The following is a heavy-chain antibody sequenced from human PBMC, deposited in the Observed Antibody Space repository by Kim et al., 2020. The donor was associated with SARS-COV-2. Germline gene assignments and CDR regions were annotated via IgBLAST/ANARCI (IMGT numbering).Heavy chain of an antibody. CDR2: ISAYNGNT. Sequence: ASVKVSCKASGYTFTSYGISWVRQAPGQGLEWMGWISAYNGNTNYAQKLQGRVTMTTDTSTSTAYMELRSLRSDDTAVYYCARGHALAAAGDEAHYYYYYGMDVWGQGTTVTVSS. CDR3: ARGHALAAAGDEAHYYYYYGMDV. D-gene: IGHD6-13*01. CDR1: GYTFTSYG. J-gene: IGHJ6*02. V-gene: IGHV1-18*01.